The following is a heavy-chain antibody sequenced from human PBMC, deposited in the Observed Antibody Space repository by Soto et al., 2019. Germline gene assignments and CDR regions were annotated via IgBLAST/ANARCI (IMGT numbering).Heavy chain of an antibody. V-gene: IGHV4-59*08. CDR1: GGSISSYY. D-gene: IGHD4-17*01. CDR2: IYYSGST. Sequence: PSETLYLTCTVSGGSISSYYWSWIRQPPGKGLEWIGYIYYSGSTNYNPSLKSRVTISVDTSKNQFSLKLSSVTAADTAVYYCATTTVTTGGFDPWGQGPLVTVSS. CDR3: ATTTVTTGGFDP. J-gene: IGHJ5*02.